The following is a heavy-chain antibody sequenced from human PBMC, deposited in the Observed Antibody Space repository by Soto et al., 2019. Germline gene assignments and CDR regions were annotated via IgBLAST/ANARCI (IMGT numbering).Heavy chain of an antibody. D-gene: IGHD6-13*01. CDR3: AIIAAVPFDP. J-gene: IGHJ5*02. CDR1: GFTFSSYA. Sequence: VQLVESGGGGVEPGRSLRLSCAASGFTFSSYAMHWVRQAPGKGLEGVAVISYDGSNKYYADSVKGRFTISRDNSKNTLYLQMNSLRAEDTAVYYCAIIAAVPFDPWGQGTLVTVSS. V-gene: IGHV3-30-3*01. CDR2: ISYDGSNK.